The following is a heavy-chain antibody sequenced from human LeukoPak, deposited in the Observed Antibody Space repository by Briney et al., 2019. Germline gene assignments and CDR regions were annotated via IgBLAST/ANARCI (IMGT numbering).Heavy chain of an antibody. V-gene: IGHV4-4*09. CDR1: GDSISSYY. CDR2: IYTSGST. CDR3: ARHNYDSSGYYYLYYFDY. J-gene: IGHJ4*02. D-gene: IGHD3-22*01. Sequence: SETLSLTCTVSGDSISSYYWSWIRQPPGKGLEWIGYIYTSGSTNYNPSLKSRVTISVDTSKNQFSLKLSSVTAADTAVYYCARHNYDSSGYYYLYYFDYWGQGTLVTVSS.